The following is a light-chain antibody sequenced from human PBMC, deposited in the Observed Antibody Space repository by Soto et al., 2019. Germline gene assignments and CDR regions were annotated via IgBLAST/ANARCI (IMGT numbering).Light chain of an antibody. V-gene: IGLV1-51*01. J-gene: IGLJ2*01. Sequence: QSVLTQPPSVSVAPGQKVTVSCSGSSSNIGNNYVSWYQQVPGTAPKLFIYDNNKRPSGIPDRFSGSKSGTSATLGITGLQTGDEADYYCGTWDSSLSAVVFGGGTQLTVL. CDR2: DNN. CDR1: SSNIGNNY. CDR3: GTWDSSLSAVV.